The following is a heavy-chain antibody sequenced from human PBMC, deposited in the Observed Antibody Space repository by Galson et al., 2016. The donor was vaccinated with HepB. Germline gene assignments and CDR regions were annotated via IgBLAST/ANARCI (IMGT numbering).Heavy chain of an antibody. D-gene: IGHD2/OR15-2a*01. J-gene: IGHJ6*02. CDR3: AKDFEGFPYYFYAMDV. Sequence: SLRLSCAASGLTFHQSAMHWVRQPPGKGLEWVAGISWNSQKIVYADSVKGRFTISRDNARNSLTLQLTSVRVDDTALYYCAKDFEGFPYYFYAMDVWGRGTTVTVS. CDR2: ISWNSQKI. CDR1: GLTFHQSA. V-gene: IGHV3-9*01.